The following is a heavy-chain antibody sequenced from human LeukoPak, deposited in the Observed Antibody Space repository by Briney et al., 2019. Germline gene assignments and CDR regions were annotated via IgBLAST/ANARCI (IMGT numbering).Heavy chain of an antibody. CDR3: ARDADSSGYYPY. V-gene: IGHV4-34*01. CDR1: GESFNDKY. D-gene: IGHD3-22*01. J-gene: IGHJ4*02. Sequence: SETLSLTCAVDGESFNDKYRNWIRQPPGKGLEWIGEINHRGSTTYNPSLKSRVTISVDTSKNQFSLKLSSVTAADTAVYYCARDADSSGYYPYWGQGTLVTVSS. CDR2: INHRGST.